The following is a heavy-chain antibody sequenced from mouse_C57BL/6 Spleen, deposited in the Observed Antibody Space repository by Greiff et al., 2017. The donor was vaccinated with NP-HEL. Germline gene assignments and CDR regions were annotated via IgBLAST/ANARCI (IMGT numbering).Heavy chain of an antibody. V-gene: IGHV14-1*01. CDR1: GFNIKDYY. Sequence: VQLQQSGAELVRPGASVKLSCTASGFNIKDYYMHWVKQRPEQGLEWIGRIDPEDGDTEYAPKFQGKATMTADTSSNTAYLQLSSLTSEDTAVYYCTFLTTVVATRYFDVWGTGTTVTVSS. CDR2: IDPEDGDT. J-gene: IGHJ1*03. CDR3: TFLTTVVATRYFDV. D-gene: IGHD1-1*01.